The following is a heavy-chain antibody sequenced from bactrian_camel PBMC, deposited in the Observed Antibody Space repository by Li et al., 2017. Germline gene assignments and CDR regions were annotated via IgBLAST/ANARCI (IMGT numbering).Heavy chain of an antibody. J-gene: IGHJ4*01. CDR2: IDDRGGT. CDR1: GLPSSCYT. V-gene: IGHV3S55*01. Sequence: HVQLVESGGGSVQAGGSLRLSCAIAGLPSSCYTMAWFRQAPGQERGGVARIDDRGGTWYTDSVKGRFTISRDNAKSILYLQMESLEPEDTAMYYCAARASSDCSINVLTAGSLGQGTQVTVS. D-gene: IGHD6*01.